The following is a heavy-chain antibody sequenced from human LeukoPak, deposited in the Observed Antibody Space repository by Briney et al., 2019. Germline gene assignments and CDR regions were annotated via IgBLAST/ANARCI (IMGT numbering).Heavy chain of an antibody. Sequence: GGSLRLSCAASGFTFNDYRMHWVRHAPGKGVEGVALISGDGSVTYYADSVKARFTISRDNSKNSLYLQINSLRLEDTAFYYCATPSQPGTTFVYWGQGTLVTASS. J-gene: IGHJ4*02. D-gene: IGHD1-14*01. CDR1: GFTFNDYR. CDR2: ISGDGSVT. V-gene: IGHV3-43*02. CDR3: ATPSQPGTTFVY.